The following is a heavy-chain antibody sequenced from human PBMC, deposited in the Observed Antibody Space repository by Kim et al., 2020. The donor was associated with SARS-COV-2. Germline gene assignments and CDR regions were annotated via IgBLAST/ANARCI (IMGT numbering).Heavy chain of an antibody. V-gene: IGHV4-34*01. CDR1: GGSFSGYY. CDR3: ARVGVLDSSSLDY. CDR2: INHSGST. J-gene: IGHJ4*02. D-gene: IGHD6-6*01. Sequence: SETLSLTCAVYGGSFSGYYWSWIRQPPGKGLEWIGEINHSGSTNYNPSLKSRVTISVDTSKNQFSLKLSSVTAADTAVYYCARVGVLDSSSLDYWGQGTLVTVSS.